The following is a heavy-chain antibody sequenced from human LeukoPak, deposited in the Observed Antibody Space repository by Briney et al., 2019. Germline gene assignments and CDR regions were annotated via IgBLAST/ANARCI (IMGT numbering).Heavy chain of an antibody. D-gene: IGHD3-9*01. CDR2: ISRSGDTL. J-gene: IGHJ6*02. V-gene: IGHV3-11*01. CDR3: AREVVIFPDYYYYGMDV. CDR1: GFPFRDYY. Sequence: GGSLRLSCAASGFPFRDYYMTWIRQAPGKGLEWISYISRSGDTLYYADSVEGRFTISRDNAKNSLFLQMISLRADDTAVYYCAREVVIFPDYYYYGMDVWGQGTTVTVSS.